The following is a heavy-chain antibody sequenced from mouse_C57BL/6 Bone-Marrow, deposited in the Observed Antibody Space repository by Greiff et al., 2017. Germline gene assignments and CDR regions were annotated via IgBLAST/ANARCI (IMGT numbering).Heavy chain of an antibody. CDR1: GYSFTGYF. CDR2: INPYNGDT. Sequence: EVQLQQSGPELVKPGDSVKISCKASGYSFTGYFMNWVMQSHGKSLEWIGRINPYNGDTFYNQKFKGKATLTVDKSSSTAHMELRNLTSEDSAVYYCARWRITTVVATGYFDVWGTGTTVTVSS. V-gene: IGHV1-20*01. J-gene: IGHJ1*03. D-gene: IGHD1-1*01. CDR3: ARWRITTVVATGYFDV.